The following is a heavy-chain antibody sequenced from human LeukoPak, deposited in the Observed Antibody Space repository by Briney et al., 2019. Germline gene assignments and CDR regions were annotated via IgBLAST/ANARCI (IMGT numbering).Heavy chain of an antibody. J-gene: IGHJ4*02. Sequence: SVKVSCKASGGTFSSYAISWVRQAPGQGLEWMGGIIPIFGTANYAQKFQGRVTITADESTSTAHMELSSLRAEDTAVYYCAKDRGTGISHTYYFDYWGQGTLVTVSS. CDR3: AKDRGTGISHTYYFDY. V-gene: IGHV1-69*13. CDR2: IIPIFGTA. CDR1: GGTFSSYA. D-gene: IGHD1-1*01.